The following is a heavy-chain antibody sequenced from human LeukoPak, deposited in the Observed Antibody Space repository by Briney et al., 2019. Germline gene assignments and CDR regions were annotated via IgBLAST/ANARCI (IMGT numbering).Heavy chain of an antibody. CDR2: ISSSSSYI. CDR3: ARDHYDSSGYSVIDY. D-gene: IGHD3-22*01. J-gene: IGHJ4*02. V-gene: IGHV3-21*01. CDR1: GFTFSSYG. Sequence: PGGSLRLSCAASGFTFSSYGMHWVRQAPGKGLEWVSSISSSSSYIYYADSVKGRFTISRDNAKNSLYLQMNSLRAEDTAVYYCARDHYDSSGYSVIDYWGQGTLVTVSS.